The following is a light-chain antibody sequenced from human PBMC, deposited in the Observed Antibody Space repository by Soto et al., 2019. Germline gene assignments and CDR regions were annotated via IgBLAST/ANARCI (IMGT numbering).Light chain of an antibody. J-gene: IGKJ1*01. CDR2: SAS. Sequence: DIQMTQSPSSLSASVGDRVTITCRASQTISIYLNWYQQKPGKAPKLLIYSASSLQSGVPSRFSGSGSGTDFTLTISSLQPEDFETYYCQQSYSATWTLGQGTKVDIK. CDR1: QTISIY. V-gene: IGKV1-39*01. CDR3: QQSYSATWT.